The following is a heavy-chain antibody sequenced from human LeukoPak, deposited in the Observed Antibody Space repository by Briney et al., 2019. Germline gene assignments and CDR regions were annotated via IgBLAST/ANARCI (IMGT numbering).Heavy chain of an antibody. CDR1: GFTFSSYA. D-gene: IGHD3-9*01. J-gene: IGHJ4*02. CDR2: ISYDGSNK. V-gene: IGHV3-30*01. CDR3: ARDRSYYDILTGLDY. Sequence: GGSLRLSCAASGFTFSSYAMHWVSQAPGKGLEWVAVISYDGSNKYYADSVKGRFTISRDNSKNTLYLQMNSLRAEDTAVYYCARDRSYYDILTGLDYWGQGTLVTVSS.